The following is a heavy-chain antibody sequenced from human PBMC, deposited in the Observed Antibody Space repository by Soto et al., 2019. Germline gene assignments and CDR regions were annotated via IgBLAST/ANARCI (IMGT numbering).Heavy chain of an antibody. Sequence: GGSLRLSCAASGFTFSSYGMHWVRQAPGKGLEWVAVISYDGSNKYYADSVKGRFTISRDNSKNTLYLQMNSLRAEDTAVYYCASPTVYSVNAFDIWGQGTMVTVSS. J-gene: IGHJ3*02. V-gene: IGHV3-30*03. CDR3: ASPTVYSVNAFDI. CDR2: ISYDGSNK. D-gene: IGHD4-17*01. CDR1: GFTFSSYG.